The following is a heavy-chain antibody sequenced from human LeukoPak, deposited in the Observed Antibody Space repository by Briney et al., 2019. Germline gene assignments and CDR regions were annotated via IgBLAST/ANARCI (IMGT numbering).Heavy chain of an antibody. Sequence: PGRSLRLSCAASGFTFSSYAMHWVRQAPGKGLEWVAVISYGGTKEYYADSVKGRFTISKDNSKNTLYLQMNSLRHEDTAVYYCARNKPITAFFGMDVWGQGTTVIVSS. CDR2: ISYGGTKE. J-gene: IGHJ6*02. CDR1: GFTFSSYA. D-gene: IGHD6-6*01. V-gene: IGHV3-30*04. CDR3: ARNKPITAFFGMDV.